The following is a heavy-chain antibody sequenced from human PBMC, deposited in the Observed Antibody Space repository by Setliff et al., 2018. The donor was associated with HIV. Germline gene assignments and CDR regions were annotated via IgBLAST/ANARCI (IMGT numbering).Heavy chain of an antibody. J-gene: IGHJ6*03. D-gene: IGHD2-15*01. CDR2: IYSSGTK. Sequence: SETLSLTCTFSGVTSGDYYWTWIRQHPVKGPEWIGYIYSSGTKYYNPSLKSRLAISLDTSKNQFSLNLKSVTAADAAVYYCARGFCSGGFCHPNFYHYMDVWGKGTTVTVSS. CDR1: GVTSGDYY. CDR3: ARGFCSGGFCHPNFYHYMDV. V-gene: IGHV4-31*03.